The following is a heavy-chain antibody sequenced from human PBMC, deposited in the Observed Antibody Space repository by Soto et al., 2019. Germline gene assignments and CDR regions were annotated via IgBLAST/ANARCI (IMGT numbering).Heavy chain of an antibody. D-gene: IGHD2-2*01. CDR1: GGSISSSSYY. Sequence: PSETLSLTCTVSGGSISSSSYYWGWVRQPPGKGLEWIGVVYYSGSTYYNPSLESRVTISVDKSKTQFSLKLMSLSAADTAVYYCASVELKYCSSSTCHHPLNYWGQGTLVTVSS. CDR3: ASVELKYCSSSTCHHPLNY. V-gene: IGHV4-39*01. J-gene: IGHJ4*02. CDR2: VYYSGST.